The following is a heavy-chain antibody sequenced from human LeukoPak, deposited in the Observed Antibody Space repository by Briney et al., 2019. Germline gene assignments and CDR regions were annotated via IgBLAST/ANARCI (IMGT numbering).Heavy chain of an antibody. CDR2: IWYDGSNK. Sequence: GRSLRLSCAASGFTFSSYGMHWVRQAPGKGLEWVAVIWYDGSNKYYADSVKGRFTISRDNSKNTLHLQMNSLRAEDTAVYYCARDKYSSGWRNSNWFDPWGQGTLVTVSS. D-gene: IGHD6-19*01. CDR3: ARDKYSSGWRNSNWFDP. V-gene: IGHV3-33*01. J-gene: IGHJ5*02. CDR1: GFTFSSYG.